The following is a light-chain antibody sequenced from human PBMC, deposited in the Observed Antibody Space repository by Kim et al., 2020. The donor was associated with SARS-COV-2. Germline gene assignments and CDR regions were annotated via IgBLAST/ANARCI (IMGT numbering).Light chain of an antibody. CDR2: DAS. Sequence: SPGERVTRSCRASQIVRSNKLAWDQLKPGQAPRLLIYDASNRATGIPDRFSGSGSGTDFTLTITRLEPEDFAVYYCQQFAGSPLYSFGQGTKLEI. J-gene: IGKJ2*03. V-gene: IGKV3-20*01. CDR3: QQFAGSPLYS. CDR1: QIVRSNK.